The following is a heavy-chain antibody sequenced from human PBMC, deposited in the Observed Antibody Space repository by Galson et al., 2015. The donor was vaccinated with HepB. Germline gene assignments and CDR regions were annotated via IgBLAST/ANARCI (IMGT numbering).Heavy chain of an antibody. CDR1: GFTFSSYA. J-gene: IGHJ6*02. CDR2: ISYDGSNK. CDR3: ARGTGYCSSTSCYTYYYYYYGMDV. V-gene: IGHV3-30-3*01. Sequence: SLRLSCAASGFTFSSYAMHWVRQAPGKGLEWVAVISYDGSNKYYADSVKGRFTISRDNSKNTLYLQMNSLRAEDTAVYYCARGTGYCSSTSCYTYYYYYYGMDVWGQGTTVTVSS. D-gene: IGHD2-2*01.